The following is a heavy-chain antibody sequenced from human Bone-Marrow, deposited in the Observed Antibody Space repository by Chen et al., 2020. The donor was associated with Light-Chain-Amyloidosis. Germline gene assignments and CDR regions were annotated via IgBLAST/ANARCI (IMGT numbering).Heavy chain of an antibody. Sequence: ELQLEQSGPEVKKPGESLKISCKGSGYTFPNYWIGWVRQMPGKGLEWMGVIYPDDSCARYSPAFEGQVNNSSDKSITNAYLQRRRLKASDTAMYYCARRRDGYNFDYWGQGTLVTVSS. V-gene: IGHV5-51*01. D-gene: IGHD5-12*01. J-gene: IGHJ4*02. CDR1: GYTFPNYW. CDR2: IYPDDSCA. CDR3: ARRRDGYNFDY.